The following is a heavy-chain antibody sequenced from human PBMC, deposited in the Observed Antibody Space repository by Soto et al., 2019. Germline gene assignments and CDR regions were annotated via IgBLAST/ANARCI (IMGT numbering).Heavy chain of an antibody. V-gene: IGHV3-30*03. CDR3: VGGQYYFDY. J-gene: IGHJ4*02. Sequence: QVQLVESGGGVVQPGRSLRLSCAASGFPFTSYGMHWVREGPDKGLEWVAIISYDGSDKYYADSVKGRFTISRDNSKIALYLQMNGLRPEDTALYYCVGGQYYFDYRGQGTLVIVSS. CDR1: GFPFTSYG. D-gene: IGHD3-10*01. CDR2: ISYDGSDK.